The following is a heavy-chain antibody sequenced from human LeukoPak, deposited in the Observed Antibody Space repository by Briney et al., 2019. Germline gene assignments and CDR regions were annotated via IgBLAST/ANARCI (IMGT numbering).Heavy chain of an antibody. Sequence: SETLSLTCTVSGGSISSYSWSWIRQPPGKGLEWIGYIYHSGSTYYNPSLKSRVTISVDRSKNQFSLKLSSVTAADTAVYYCASRRFSTVIDWYFDLWGRGTLVTVSS. CDR3: ASRRFSTVIDWYFDL. J-gene: IGHJ2*01. D-gene: IGHD4-17*01. CDR2: IYHSGST. CDR1: GGSISSYS. V-gene: IGHV4-30-2*01.